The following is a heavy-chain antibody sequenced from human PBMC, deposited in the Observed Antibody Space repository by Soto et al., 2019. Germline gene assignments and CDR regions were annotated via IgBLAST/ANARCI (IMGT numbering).Heavy chain of an antibody. CDR1: GFTFNKAW. CDR3: AKDFAAFYGWYFDL. V-gene: IGHV3-23*01. D-gene: IGHD6-13*01. CDR2: ISGSGGST. J-gene: IGHJ2*01. Sequence: GGSLRLSCAASGFTFNKAWMSWVRQAPGKGLEWVSAISGSGGSTYYADSVKGRFTISRDNSKNTLYLQMNSLRAEDTAVYYCAKDFAAFYGWYFDLWGRGTLVTVSS.